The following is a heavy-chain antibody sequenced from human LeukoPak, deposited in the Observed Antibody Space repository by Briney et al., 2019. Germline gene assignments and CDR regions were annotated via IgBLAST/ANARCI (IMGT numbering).Heavy chain of an antibody. D-gene: IGHD2-15*01. V-gene: IGHV3-13*04. CDR2: IGTAGDT. Sequence: SGGSLRLSCAASGFTFSSYDMHWVRQATGKGLEWVSAIGTAGDTYYPGSVKGRFTISRENAKNSLYLQMNSLRAGDTAVYYCARRSGGSCYDAFDIWGQGTMVTVSS. CDR1: GFTFSSYD. J-gene: IGHJ3*02. CDR3: ARRSGGSCYDAFDI.